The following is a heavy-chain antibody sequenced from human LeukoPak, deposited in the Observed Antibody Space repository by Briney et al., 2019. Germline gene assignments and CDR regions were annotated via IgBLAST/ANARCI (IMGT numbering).Heavy chain of an antibody. V-gene: IGHV3-33*03. J-gene: IGHJ3*02. D-gene: IGHD2-21*01. CDR2: IWYDGRNK. Sequence: PGRSLRLSCAASGFTFSSYGMHWVRQAPGKGLEWVAVIWYDGRNKFYADSLKGRFTISRDNSKNTLYLQMNSLRAEGTAVYYCAIVIRGEAVGMWGQGTLVTVSS. CDR3: AIVIRGEAVGM. CDR1: GFTFSSYG.